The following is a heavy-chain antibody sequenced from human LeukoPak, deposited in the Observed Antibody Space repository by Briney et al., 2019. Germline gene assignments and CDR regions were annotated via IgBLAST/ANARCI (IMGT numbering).Heavy chain of an antibody. V-gene: IGHV4-34*01. CDR1: GGSFSGYY. Sequence: PSETPSLTCAVYGGSFSGYYWSWIRQPPGKGLEWIGEINHSGSTNYNPSLKSRVTISVDTSKNQFSLKLSSVTAADTAVYYCARAPYYWGQGTLVAVSS. J-gene: IGHJ4*02. CDR3: ARAPYY. CDR2: INHSGST.